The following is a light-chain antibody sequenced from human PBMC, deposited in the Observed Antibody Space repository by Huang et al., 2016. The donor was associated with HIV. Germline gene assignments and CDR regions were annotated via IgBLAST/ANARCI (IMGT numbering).Light chain of an antibody. Sequence: DIVMTQSPDSLAESLGERATISCRSSQSVLYSSHNKNYLAWYQQKPGQPPNLLISWASTREAGVPDRFSGSGSGTDFTLTISSLQAEDVAVYFCQQYYSSPCTFGPGTRVTIK. J-gene: IGKJ3*01. CDR2: WAS. CDR3: QQYYSSPCT. CDR1: QSVLYSSHNKNY. V-gene: IGKV4-1*01.